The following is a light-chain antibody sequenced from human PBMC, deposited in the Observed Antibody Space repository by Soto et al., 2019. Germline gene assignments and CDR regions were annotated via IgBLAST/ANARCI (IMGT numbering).Light chain of an antibody. J-gene: IGKJ5*01. CDR1: QSVSSN. V-gene: IGKV3-15*01. CDR2: GAY. Sequence: EIVMTQAQATLSVSPGERATLSCSASQSVSSNLAWSQQKPGQAPRLLIYGAYTRATSIPARFSGSGSGTEFTLIISSLQSEDFEVYYCQQYNNWPPITFGQGTRLDIK. CDR3: QQYNNWPPIT.